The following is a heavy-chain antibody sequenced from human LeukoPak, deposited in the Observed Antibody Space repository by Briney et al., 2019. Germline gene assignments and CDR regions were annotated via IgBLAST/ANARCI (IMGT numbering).Heavy chain of an antibody. V-gene: IGHV3-48*01. CDR2: ISSSSSTI. J-gene: IGHJ5*02. Sequence: GGPLRLSCAASGFTFSSYSMNWVRQAAGKGLERVSYISSSSSTIYYADSVKGRFTISGDNAKNSLYLQMNSLRAEDTAVYYCARALQTYYYDSSGYLNRFDPWGQGTLVTVSS. CDR3: ARALQTYYYDSSGYLNRFDP. D-gene: IGHD3-22*01. CDR1: GFTFSSYS.